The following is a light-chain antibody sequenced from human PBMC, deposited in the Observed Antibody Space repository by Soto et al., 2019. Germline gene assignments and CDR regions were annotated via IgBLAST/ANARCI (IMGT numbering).Light chain of an antibody. Sequence: EIVMTQSPATLSVSPGERATLSCRASQSVSSNLAWYQQKPAQAPRLLIYGASTRATGIPARFSGCESGTEFTLTITSLQSEDFAVYYCQQYNNWPPLTFGGGTQVEIK. CDR2: GAS. J-gene: IGKJ4*01. CDR3: QQYNNWPPLT. V-gene: IGKV3-15*01. CDR1: QSVSSN.